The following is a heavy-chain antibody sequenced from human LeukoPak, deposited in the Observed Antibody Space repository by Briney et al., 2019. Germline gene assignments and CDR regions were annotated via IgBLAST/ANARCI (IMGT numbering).Heavy chain of an antibody. Sequence: GGSLRLFCTVSGFTVSSNSMSWVRQAPGKGLEWVSFIYSDNTHYSDSVKGRFTISRDNSKNTLYLQMNSLRAEDTAVYYCAGRAGAYSHPYDYWGQGTLVTVSS. V-gene: IGHV3-53*01. CDR2: IYSDNT. CDR3: AGRAGAYSHPYDY. CDR1: GFTVSSNS. J-gene: IGHJ4*02. D-gene: IGHD4/OR15-4a*01.